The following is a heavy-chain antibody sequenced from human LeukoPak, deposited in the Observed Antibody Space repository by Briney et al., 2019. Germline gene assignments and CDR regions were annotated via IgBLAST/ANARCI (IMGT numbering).Heavy chain of an antibody. CDR3: ARNYYDSSGYYGSVDY. V-gene: IGHV3-30*02. D-gene: IGHD3-22*01. J-gene: IGHJ4*02. CDR2: IRSDSSNQ. CDR1: AFRFSSYG. Sequence: PGGSLRLSCAASAFRFSSYGMHWVRQAPGKGPEWVAFIRSDSSNQYYADSVKGRFTISRDNAKNSLYLQMNSLRAEDTAVYYCARNYYDSSGYYGSVDYWGQGTLVTVSS.